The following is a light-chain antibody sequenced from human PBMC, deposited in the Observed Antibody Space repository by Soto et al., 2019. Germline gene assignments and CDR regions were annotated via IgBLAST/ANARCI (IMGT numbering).Light chain of an antibody. CDR1: QSISNH. CDR3: LET. J-gene: IGKJ2*01. V-gene: IGKV3-11*01. Sequence: DIVLTQSPASLSLSPGERATLSCRASQSISNHLAGYQKKPAQAPRLLIYDASNRATGIPARFSGSGSGTDFTLSISSLEPEDFAVYYRLETSGQGTKLEIK. CDR2: DAS.